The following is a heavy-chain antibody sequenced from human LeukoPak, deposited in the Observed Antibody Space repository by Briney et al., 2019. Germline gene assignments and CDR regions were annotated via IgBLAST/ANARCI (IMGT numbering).Heavy chain of an antibody. CDR2: ISSSSSYI. J-gene: IGHJ4*02. CDR3: AKSLSSGWASYYFGH. D-gene: IGHD3-22*01. V-gene: IGHV3-21*01. CDR1: GFTFSSYS. Sequence: PGGSLRLSCAASGFTFSSYSMNWVRQAPGKGLEWVSSISSSSSYIYYAGSVKGRFTISRDNAKNSLYLQMNSLRPEDTAVYYCAKSLSSGWASYYFGHWGQGTPVTVSS.